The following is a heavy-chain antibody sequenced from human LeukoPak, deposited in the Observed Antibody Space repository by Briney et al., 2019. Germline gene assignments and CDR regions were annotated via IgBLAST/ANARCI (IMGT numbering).Heavy chain of an antibody. CDR1: GYTFTGYY. J-gene: IGHJ4*02. V-gene: IGHV1-2*02. CDR2: MNPNSGGT. D-gene: IGHD3-3*01. Sequence: ASVKVSCKASGYTFTGYYMHWVRQAPGQGLEWMGWMNPNSGGTNYAQKFRGRVTMTRDTSLSTAYMELSRLRSDDTAVYYCARLNFWSGSGYFDYWGQGTLVTVSS. CDR3: ARLNFWSGSGYFDY.